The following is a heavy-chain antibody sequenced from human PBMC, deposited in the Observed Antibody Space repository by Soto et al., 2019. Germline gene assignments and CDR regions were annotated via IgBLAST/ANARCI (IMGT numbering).Heavy chain of an antibody. D-gene: IGHD3-9*01. J-gene: IGHJ4*02. CDR1: GFLFDTYG. CDR3: ARSAHVLRYFDGFYAY. Sequence: GGSLRLSCVASGFLFDTYGMHWVRQTPGKGLEWVAIISYDGSHKEYADSVKGRFAISRDNSKNTLYLQMNILRAEDTAVYYCARSAHVLRYFDGFYAYWGRGTLVTVSS. CDR2: ISYDGSHK. V-gene: IGHV3-30*03.